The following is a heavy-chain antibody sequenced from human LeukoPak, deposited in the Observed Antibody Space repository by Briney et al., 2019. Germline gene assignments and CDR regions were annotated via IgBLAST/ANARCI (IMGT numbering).Heavy chain of an antibody. V-gene: IGHV3-11*01. Sequence: GGSLRLSCAASGFTFSDYYMSWIRQAPGKGLEWVSYISSSGSTIYYADSVKGRFTISRDNAKNSLYLQMNSLRAEDTVVYYCARECSGGSCYPDYWGQGTLVTVSS. D-gene: IGHD2-15*01. CDR2: ISSSGSTI. J-gene: IGHJ4*02. CDR1: GFTFSDYY. CDR3: ARECSGGSCYPDY.